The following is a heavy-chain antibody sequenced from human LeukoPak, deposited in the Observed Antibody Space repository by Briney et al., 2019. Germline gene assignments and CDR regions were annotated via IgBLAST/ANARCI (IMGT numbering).Heavy chain of an antibody. CDR2: INPNSGGT. J-gene: IGHJ4*02. CDR3: ARVLNYYDSSGYYCYYFEY. V-gene: IGHV1-2*02. D-gene: IGHD3-22*01. CDR1: GYTFTSNY. Sequence: ASVQASCKASGYTFTSNYIHWVRQAPGQGLEWMGWINPNSGGTNYAQKFQGRVTMTRDTSISTAYMELSRLRSDDTALYYCARVLNYYDSSGYYCYYFEYWGQGTLVTVSS.